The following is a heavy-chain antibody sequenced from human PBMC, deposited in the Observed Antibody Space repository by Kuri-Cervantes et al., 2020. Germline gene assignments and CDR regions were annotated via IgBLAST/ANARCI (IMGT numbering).Heavy chain of an antibody. V-gene: IGHV4-30-4*01. CDR1: GGSISSGDYY. D-gene: IGHD5-18*01. Sequence: LRLSYTVSGGSISSGDYYWSWIRQPPGKGLEWIGYIYYSGSTYYNPSLKSRVTISVDTSKNQFSLKLSSVTAADTAVYYCATLDVDTAMVDYWGQGTLVTVSS. CDR3: ATLDVDTAMVDY. J-gene: IGHJ4*02. CDR2: IYYSGST.